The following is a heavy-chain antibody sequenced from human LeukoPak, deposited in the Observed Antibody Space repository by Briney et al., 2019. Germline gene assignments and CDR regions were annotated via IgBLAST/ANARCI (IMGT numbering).Heavy chain of an antibody. CDR1: GFTFSSSW. CDR2: INFDGTTT. V-gene: IGHV3-74*03. CDR3: VRGGVDS. J-gene: IGHJ4*02. Sequence: GGSLRLSCAASGFTFSSSWMYWVRQVPGKGLMLVSRINFDGTTTTYADSVKGRFTISRDNARNTMFLQMNSLRVEDTAVYYCVRGGVDSWGQGTLVTVSS. D-gene: IGHD3-10*01.